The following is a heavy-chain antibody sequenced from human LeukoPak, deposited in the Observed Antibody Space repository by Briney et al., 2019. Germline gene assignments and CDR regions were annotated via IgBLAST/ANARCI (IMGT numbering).Heavy chain of an antibody. J-gene: IGHJ6*03. Sequence: SVKVSCKASGGTFSSYTISWVRQAPGQGLEWMGRIIPILGIANYAQKFQGRVTITADKSTSTAYMELSSLRSEDTAVYYCARAGYNYYYYMDVWGKGTTVTVSS. CDR2: IIPILGIA. D-gene: IGHD1-14*01. CDR3: ARAGYNYYYYMDV. CDR1: GGTFSSYT. V-gene: IGHV1-69*02.